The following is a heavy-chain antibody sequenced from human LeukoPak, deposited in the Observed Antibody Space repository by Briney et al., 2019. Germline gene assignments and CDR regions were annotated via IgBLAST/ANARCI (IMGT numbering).Heavy chain of an antibody. D-gene: IGHD2-8*01. Sequence: SETLSLTCTVSGGSISSSSYYWGWIRQPPGKGLEWIGSIYYSGSTYYNPSLKSRVTISVDTSKNQFSLKLSSVTAADTAVYYCAREMVSHHFDYWGQGTLVTVSS. CDR2: IYYSGST. V-gene: IGHV4-39*07. CDR3: AREMVSHHFDY. CDR1: GGSISSSSYY. J-gene: IGHJ4*02.